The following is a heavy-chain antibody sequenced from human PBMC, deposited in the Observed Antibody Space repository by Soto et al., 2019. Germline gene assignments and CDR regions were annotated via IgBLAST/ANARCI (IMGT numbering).Heavy chain of an antibody. CDR3: AGRCDGTNCLAHFDY. CDR1: GGTFNNYV. D-gene: IGHD2-2*01. J-gene: IGHJ4*02. V-gene: IGHV1-69*06. CDR2: IIPIFGTP. Sequence: QVQLVQSGAEVKKPGSSVKVSCRASGGTFNNYVINWVRQAPGQGLEWMAGIIPIFGTPNYSQKFQGRVTITADKSTSTAYMELNSLRSEDTAVYYCAGRCDGTNCLAHFDYWGQGTLVTASS.